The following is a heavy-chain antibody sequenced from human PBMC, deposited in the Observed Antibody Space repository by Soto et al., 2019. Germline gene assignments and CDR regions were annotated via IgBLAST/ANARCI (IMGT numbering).Heavy chain of an antibody. Sequence: GGSLRLSCAASGFTVSSNYMSWVRQAPGKGLEWVSVIYSGGSTYYADSVKGRFTISRHNSKNTLYLQMNSLRAEDTAAYYCARERAVGVNCSSTSCLTASTYYYYYMDVWGKGTTVTVSS. D-gene: IGHD2-2*01. J-gene: IGHJ6*03. CDR2: IYSGGST. CDR3: ARERAVGVNCSSTSCLTASTYYYYYMDV. CDR1: GFTVSSNY. V-gene: IGHV3-53*04.